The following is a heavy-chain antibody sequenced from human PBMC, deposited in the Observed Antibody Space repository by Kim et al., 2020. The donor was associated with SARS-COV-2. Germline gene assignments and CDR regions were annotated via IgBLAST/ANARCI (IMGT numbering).Heavy chain of an antibody. D-gene: IGHD6-13*01. CDR2: ISWNSGSI. CDR3: AKDISGEAAAGSIFDY. CDR1: GFTFGDYA. J-gene: IGHJ4*02. Sequence: GGSLRLSCAASGFTFGDYAMHWVRQAPGKGLEWVSGISWNSGSIGYADSVKGRFTISRDYAKNSLYLQMNSLRAEDTALYYCAKDISGEAAAGSIFDYWGQGTLVTVSS. V-gene: IGHV3-9*01.